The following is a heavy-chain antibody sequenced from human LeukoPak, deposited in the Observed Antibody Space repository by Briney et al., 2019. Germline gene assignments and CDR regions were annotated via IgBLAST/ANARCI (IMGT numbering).Heavy chain of an antibody. V-gene: IGHV4-59*04. D-gene: IGHD2-15*01. CDR2: IYYSGTT. CDR1: GGSISNYY. CDR3: ARLVPPGGGDCTGSNCHTVYYFDY. J-gene: IGHJ4*02. Sequence: SETLSLTCTVSGGSISNYYWNWIRQPPGKGLEWIGYIYYSGTTYYNPSLKSRVTISIDAAKNQFSLMLTSVTAADTAVYYCARLVPPGGGDCTGSNCHTVYYFDYWGQGTLVTVSS.